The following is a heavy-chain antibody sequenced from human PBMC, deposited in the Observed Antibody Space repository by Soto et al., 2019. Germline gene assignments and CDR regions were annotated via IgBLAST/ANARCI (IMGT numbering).Heavy chain of an antibody. D-gene: IGHD2-15*01. V-gene: IGHV4-4*02. Sequence: SETLSLTCAVSGDSISSSYWWSWVRQPPGKGLEWIGEIYRDENTNYNWSLRSRVTISADKSKNQFSLNLSSVTAADTAMYYCAGRESSGAPIWGQGTMLTVSS. CDR1: GDSISSSYW. CDR3: AGRESSGAPI. J-gene: IGHJ3*02. CDR2: IYRDENT.